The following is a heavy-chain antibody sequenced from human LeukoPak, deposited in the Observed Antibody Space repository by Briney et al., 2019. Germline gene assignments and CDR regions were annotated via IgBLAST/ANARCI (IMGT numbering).Heavy chain of an antibody. CDR2: MNPNSGNT. D-gene: IGHD3-9*01. Sequence: ASVKVSCKASGYTFTSYDINWVRQAPGQGLEWMGWMNPNSGNTGYAQKFQGRVTMTRDTSTSTVYMELSSLRSEDTAVYYCAREILRYPNWFDPWGQGTLVTVSS. V-gene: IGHV1-8*01. J-gene: IGHJ5*02. CDR3: AREILRYPNWFDP. CDR1: GYTFTSYD.